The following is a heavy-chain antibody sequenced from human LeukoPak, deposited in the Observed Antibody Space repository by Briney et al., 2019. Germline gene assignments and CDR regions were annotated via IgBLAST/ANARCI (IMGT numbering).Heavy chain of an antibody. CDR1: GFTFSSYE. V-gene: IGHV3-48*03. D-gene: IGHD6-13*01. CDR2: ISSSGSAI. Sequence: PGGSLRLSCAASGFTFSSYEMNWVRQAPGKGLEWVSYISSSGSAIYYADSVKGRFTISRDNAKNSLYLQMNSLRAEDTAVYYCARLGIAAAGTFDYWGQGTLVTVSS. J-gene: IGHJ4*02. CDR3: ARLGIAAAGTFDY.